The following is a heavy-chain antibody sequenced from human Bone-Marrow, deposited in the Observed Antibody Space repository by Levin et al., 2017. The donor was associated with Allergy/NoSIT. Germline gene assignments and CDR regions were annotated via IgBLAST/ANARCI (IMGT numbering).Heavy chain of an antibody. CDR2: IYYSGST. CDR3: ARDLDLQSAV. J-gene: IGHJ4*02. D-gene: IGHD4-11*01. Sequence: SQTLSLTCTVSGASVSSGDYFWSWIRQSPGKGLQWIGYIYYSGSTYYNPSLQSRVTFSVDTSKKRFSLKMTSVTAADTAVYYCARDLDLQSAVWGQGTLVTVSS. V-gene: IGHV4-30-4*01. CDR1: GASVSSGDYF.